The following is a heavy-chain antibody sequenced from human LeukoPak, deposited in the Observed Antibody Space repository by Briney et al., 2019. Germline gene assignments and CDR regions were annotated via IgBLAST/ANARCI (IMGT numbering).Heavy chain of an antibody. CDR2: INPNGGTT. V-gene: IGHV1-46*03. CDR1: GYIFTSYN. D-gene: IGHD6-6*01. Sequence: ASVKVSCKASGYIFTSYNIYWVRQAPGQGLEWMGIINPNGGTTSYAQKFQGRVTMTTDTSTSTVYMEVSSLRSEDTAVYYCATYSSSTDAFDIWGQGTMVTVSS. CDR3: ATYSSSTDAFDI. J-gene: IGHJ3*02.